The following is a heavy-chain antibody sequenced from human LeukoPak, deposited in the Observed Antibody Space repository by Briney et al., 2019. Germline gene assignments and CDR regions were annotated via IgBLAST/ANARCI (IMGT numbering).Heavy chain of an antibody. CDR2: IKQDGSEK. CDR1: GFTFSSYL. V-gene: IGHV3-7*01. Sequence: GGSLRLSCAASGFTFSSYLMSWVRQAPGKGLEWVANIKQDGSEKYYVDSVKGRFTISRDNAKNSLYLQMNSLRAEDTAVYYCARDKGMVPYWGQGTLVTVSP. CDR3: ARDKGMVPY. J-gene: IGHJ4*02. D-gene: IGHD4/OR15-4a*01.